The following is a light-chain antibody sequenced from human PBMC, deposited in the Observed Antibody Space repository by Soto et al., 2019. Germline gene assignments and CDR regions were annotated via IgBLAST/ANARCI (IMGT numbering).Light chain of an antibody. J-gene: IGLJ2*01. CDR3: QLWDSNSDHVV. V-gene: IGLV3-21*02. Sequence: SYELTQPPSVSVAPGQTARIPCGGRNIGRKSVHWYQQKPGQAPVVVVYDDRDRPSGIPERFSGSNAVNTATLTISRVEAGDEADDYCQLWDSNSDHVVFGGGTKLTVL. CDR1: NIGRKS. CDR2: DDR.